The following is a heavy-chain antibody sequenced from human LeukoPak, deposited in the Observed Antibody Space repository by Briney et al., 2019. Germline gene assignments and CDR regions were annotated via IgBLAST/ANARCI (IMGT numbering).Heavy chain of an antibody. V-gene: IGHV3-30*04. CDR3: ARDQSSGWGFDY. CDR1: GFTFSSYV. Sequence: GGSLRLSCAASGFTFSSYVMHWVRQAPGKGLEWVAIISYDGSNEYYADSVKGRFTISRDNSKNTLYLQMNSLRAEDAAMYYCARDQSSGWGFDYWGQGTLVTVSS. D-gene: IGHD6-25*01. J-gene: IGHJ4*02. CDR2: ISYDGSNE.